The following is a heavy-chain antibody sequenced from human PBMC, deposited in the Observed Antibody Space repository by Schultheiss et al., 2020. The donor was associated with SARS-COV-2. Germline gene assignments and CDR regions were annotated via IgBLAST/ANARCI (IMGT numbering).Heavy chain of an antibody. D-gene: IGHD6-13*01. CDR2: ISGSGGST. CDR1: GFTFSDYA. Sequence: GSLRLSCAASGFTFSDYAMSWVRQAPGKGLEWVSTISGSGGSTYYADSVKGRFTISRDNSNNTLSLQMNSLRAEDAAIYYCAKDRSGATAGRGGWSDPWGQGTRVTVSS. CDR3: AKDRSGATAGRGGWSDP. J-gene: IGHJ5*02. V-gene: IGHV3-23*01.